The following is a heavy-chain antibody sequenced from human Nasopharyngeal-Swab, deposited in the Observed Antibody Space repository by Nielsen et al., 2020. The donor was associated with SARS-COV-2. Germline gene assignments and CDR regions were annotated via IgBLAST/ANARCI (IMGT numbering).Heavy chain of an antibody. V-gene: IGHV3-23*01. Sequence: GESLTISCAASGFTFSSYAMSWVRQAPGKGLEWVSAISGSGGSTYYADSVKGRFTISRDNSKNTLYLQMNSLRAEDTAVYYCANIYYDSSGYYWGQGTLVTVSS. CDR1: GFTFSSYA. CDR2: ISGSGGST. J-gene: IGHJ4*02. CDR3: ANIYYDSSGYY. D-gene: IGHD3-22*01.